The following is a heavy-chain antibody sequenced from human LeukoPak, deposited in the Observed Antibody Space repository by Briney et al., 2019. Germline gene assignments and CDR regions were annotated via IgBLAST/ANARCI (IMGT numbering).Heavy chain of an antibody. CDR2: IYYSGST. Sequence: SETLSLTCTVSGGSISNYYWSWIRQPPGKGLEWNGYIYYSGSTNYNPSLKSRVTISVDTSKNQFSLKLSSVTAADTAVYYCAREPPFYYLAHFGAFDIWGQGTMVTVSS. J-gene: IGHJ3*02. CDR1: GGSISNYY. V-gene: IGHV4-59*01. CDR3: AREPPFYYLAHFGAFDI. D-gene: IGHD3-22*01.